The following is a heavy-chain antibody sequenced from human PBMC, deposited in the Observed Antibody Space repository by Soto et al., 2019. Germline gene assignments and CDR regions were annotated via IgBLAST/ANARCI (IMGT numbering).Heavy chain of an antibody. V-gene: IGHV3-23*01. D-gene: IGHD2-15*01. CDR1: GFTFSSYA. CDR2: ISGSGDIT. CDR3: AKGDAHGGNSLLFDN. Sequence: GGSLRLSCAASGFTFSSYAMNWVRQAPGKGLEWVSVISGSGDITYYADSVKGRFTISRDNSNNMLHLQMNSLRAEDTALYYCAKGDAHGGNSLLFDNWGQGTLVTVSS. J-gene: IGHJ4*02.